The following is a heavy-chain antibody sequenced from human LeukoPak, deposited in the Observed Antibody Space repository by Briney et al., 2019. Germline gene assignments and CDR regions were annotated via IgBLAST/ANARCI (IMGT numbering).Heavy chain of an antibody. CDR1: GGSMSPYH. J-gene: IGHJ4*02. CDR3: ARAVSGRFDY. V-gene: IGHV4-59*08. Sequence: PSETLSLTCTVSGGSMSPYHWGWIRQPPGKGVEWTGYIYYSGSTNYNPSLKSRVTISVDTSKNQFSLKLSSVTAADTAIYYCARAVSGRFDYWGQGTLVTVSS. D-gene: IGHD6-19*01. CDR2: IYYSGST.